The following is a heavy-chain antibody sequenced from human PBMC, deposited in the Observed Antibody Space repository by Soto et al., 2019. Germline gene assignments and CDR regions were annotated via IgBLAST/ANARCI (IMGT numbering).Heavy chain of an antibody. D-gene: IGHD3-22*01. J-gene: IGHJ4*02. V-gene: IGHV2-5*02. CDR1: GFSLTHGVG. CDR3: AHRRGYYYDRTGFSHFHY. Sequence: QITLKESGPTLVEPTQTLTLTCNFSGFSLTHGVGVGWIRQPPGKALQWLALLFWDGEERYNSPLKSGLSITKDTSKNQAVLTMTNVDPVDTGTYYCAHRRGYYYDRTGFSHFHYWGQGILVTVSS. CDR2: LFWDGEE.